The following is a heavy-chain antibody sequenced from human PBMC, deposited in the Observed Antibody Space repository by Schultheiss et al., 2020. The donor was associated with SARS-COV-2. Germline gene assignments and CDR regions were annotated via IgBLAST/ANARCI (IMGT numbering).Heavy chain of an antibody. CDR3: ARVGVTTLYYYGMDV. D-gene: IGHD4-17*01. J-gene: IGHJ6*02. V-gene: IGHV1-2*02. CDR1: GYTFTDYW. CDR2: INPNSGNT. Sequence: ASVKVSCKASGYTFTDYWLHWVRQAPGQGLEWMGWINPNSGNTGYAQKFQGRVTMTRDTSISTAYMELSRLRSDDTAVYYCARVGVTTLYYYGMDVWGQGTTVTVSS.